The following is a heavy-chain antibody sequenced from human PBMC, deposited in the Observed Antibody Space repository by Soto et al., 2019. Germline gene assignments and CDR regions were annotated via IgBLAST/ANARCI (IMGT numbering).Heavy chain of an antibody. Sequence: QVQLVESGGGVVQPGRSLRLSCAASGFTFSSYGMHWVRQAPGKGLEWVAVISYDGSNKYYADSVKGRFTISRDKSKNTLYLQMNSLRAEDTAVYYCAKGMVRGVIGYYGMDVWGQGTTVTVSS. J-gene: IGHJ6*02. V-gene: IGHV3-30*18. CDR2: ISYDGSNK. CDR3: AKGMVRGVIGYYGMDV. D-gene: IGHD3-10*01. CDR1: GFTFSSYG.